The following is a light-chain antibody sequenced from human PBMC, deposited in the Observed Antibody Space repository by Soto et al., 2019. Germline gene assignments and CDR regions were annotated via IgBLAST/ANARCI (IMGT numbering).Light chain of an antibody. CDR2: KSS. CDR3: QHYHSYPWT. CDR1: QGISSW. J-gene: IGKJ1*01. Sequence: DIQLTQSPVSLSASVGERVTITCRASQGISSWLAWYQQKSGKAPNLLVYKSSNLQTGVPSRFSGSGSGTEFTLTISGLQTEDFATYYCQHYHSYPWTVGQGTKVEI. V-gene: IGKV1-5*03.